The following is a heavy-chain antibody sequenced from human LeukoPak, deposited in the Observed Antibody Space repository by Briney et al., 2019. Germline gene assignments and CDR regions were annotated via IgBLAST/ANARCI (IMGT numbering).Heavy chain of an antibody. V-gene: IGHV3-23*01. CDR3: ARDRGNSYGVSDY. D-gene: IGHD5-18*01. J-gene: IGHJ4*02. Sequence: GGSLRLSCEASGFIFSSHAMSWVRQAPGKGPQWVSGINPSGSSKYYADSLKGPFTISRDSSKNTLYLQMNSLTAEDTALYYCARDRGNSYGVSDYWGQGTLVTVSS. CDR2: INPSGSSK. CDR1: GFIFSSHA.